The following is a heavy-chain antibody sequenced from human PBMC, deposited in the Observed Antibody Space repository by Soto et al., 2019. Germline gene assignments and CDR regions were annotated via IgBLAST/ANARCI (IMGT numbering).Heavy chain of an antibody. CDR2: IIPMVGTA. Sequence: QVQLVQSGAEVKKPGSSVKVSCKASGGTFSFYAISWVRQAPGQGLAWMGGIIPMVGTANYAQKFQGRVTITADESTSTAYMELSSLRSEDTAVYYCARLRRDVVAMYGMDVWGQGTTVTVSS. CDR1: GGTFSFYA. V-gene: IGHV1-69*12. J-gene: IGHJ6*02. CDR3: ARLRRDVVAMYGMDV. D-gene: IGHD5-12*01.